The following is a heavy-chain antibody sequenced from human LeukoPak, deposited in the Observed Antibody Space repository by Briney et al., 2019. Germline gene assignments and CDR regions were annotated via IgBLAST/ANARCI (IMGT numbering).Heavy chain of an antibody. J-gene: IGHJ4*02. V-gene: IGHV5-51*01. CDR2: IYPGDSDT. CDR3: ARVRELGENDY. D-gene: IGHD2-21*01. Sequence: GESLKISCEGSGYNFTSYWIAWVRQMPGKGLEYVGVIYPGDSDTRYSPPFQGQVTISADKSINTAYLQWSSLKASDTAMYYCARVRELGENDYWGQGTLVTVSS. CDR1: GYNFTSYW.